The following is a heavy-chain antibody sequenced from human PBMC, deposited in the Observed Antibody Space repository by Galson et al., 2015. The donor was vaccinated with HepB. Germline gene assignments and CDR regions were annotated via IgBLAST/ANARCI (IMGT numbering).Heavy chain of an antibody. J-gene: IGHJ4*02. CDR3: AREGIAARLTPYYFDY. CDR1: GGTFSSYA. Sequence: SVKVSCKASGGTFSSYAISWVRQAPGQGLEWMGGIIPILGIANYAQKFQGRVTITADKSTSTAYMELSSLRSEDTAVYYCAREGIAARLTPYYFDYWGQGTLVTVSS. D-gene: IGHD6-6*01. V-gene: IGHV1-69*10. CDR2: IIPILGIA.